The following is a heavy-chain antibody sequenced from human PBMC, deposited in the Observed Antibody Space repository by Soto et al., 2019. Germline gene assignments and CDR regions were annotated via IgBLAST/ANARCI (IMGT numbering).Heavy chain of an antibody. V-gene: IGHV4-59*01. D-gene: IGHD1-26*01. J-gene: IGHJ4*02. Sequence: SETLSLTCTVSGGSISSYYWSWIRQPPGKGLEWIGYIYYSGSTNYNPSLKSRVTISVDTSKNQFSLKLSSVTAADTAVYYCARDLSTRGSCRYYFDYWGQGTLVTVSS. CDR1: GGSISSYY. CDR2: IYYSGST. CDR3: ARDLSTRGSCRYYFDY.